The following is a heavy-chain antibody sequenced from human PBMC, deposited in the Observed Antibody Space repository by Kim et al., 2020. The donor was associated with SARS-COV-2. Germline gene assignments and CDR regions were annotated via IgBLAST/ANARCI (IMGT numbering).Heavy chain of an antibody. V-gene: IGHV3-23*01. CDR1: GFTFNTYD. CDR3: ARYGLGSYYLISYYYFDL. CDR2: ISGSGGST. D-gene: IGHD3-10*01. Sequence: GGSLRLSCVVSGFTFNTYDMSWVRQRPGKGLEWVSGISGSGGSTYYADFVNDRFIISRDNSKTTLYLQMNSLTAEDTAVYYCARYGLGSYYLISYYYFDL. J-gene: IGHJ2*01.